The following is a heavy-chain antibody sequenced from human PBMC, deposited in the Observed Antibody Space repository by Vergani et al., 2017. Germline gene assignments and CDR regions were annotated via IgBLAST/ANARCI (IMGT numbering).Heavy chain of an antibody. D-gene: IGHD4-23*01. CDR2: IYSGGST. V-gene: IGHV3-53*01. Sequence: EVQLVESGGGLIQPGGSLRLSCAASGFTVSSNYMSWVRQAPGKGVEWVSVIYSGGSTYYADSVKGRFTISRDNSKNTLYLQMNSLRAEDTAVYYCASSVVTPRKVFDYWGQGTLVTVSS. CDR1: GFTVSSNY. CDR3: ASSVVTPRKVFDY. J-gene: IGHJ4*02.